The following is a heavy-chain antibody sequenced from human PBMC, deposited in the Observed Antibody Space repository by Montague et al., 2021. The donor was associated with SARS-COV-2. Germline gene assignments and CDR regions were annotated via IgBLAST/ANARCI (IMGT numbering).Heavy chain of an antibody. V-gene: IGHV2-70*01. Sequence: PALVKPTQTLTLTCTFSGFSLSTSGMCASWIRQPPGKALEWLALIDWDDDKYYSTSLKTRLTISKDTSKNQVVLTMTNMDPVDTATYYCARGSYVILNPLEGVYYYYGMDVWGQGTTVTVSS. CDR1: GFSLSTSGMC. CDR3: ARGSYVILNPLEGVYYYYGMDV. D-gene: IGHD3-9*01. CDR2: IDWDDDK. J-gene: IGHJ6*02.